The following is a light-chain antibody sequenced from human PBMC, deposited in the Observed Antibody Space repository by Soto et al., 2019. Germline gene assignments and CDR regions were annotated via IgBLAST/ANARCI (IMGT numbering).Light chain of an antibody. V-gene: IGKV1-33*01. J-gene: IGKJ2*01. CDR3: QQYGSSYT. Sequence: DIQMTQSPSSLSASVGDRVTITCQASQDITSYLNWYQHKPGKAPKLLIYDASILEAGVPSRFSGSGSGTDFTFTISRLEPEDFAVYYCQQYGSSYTFGQGTKLEIK. CDR2: DAS. CDR1: QDITSY.